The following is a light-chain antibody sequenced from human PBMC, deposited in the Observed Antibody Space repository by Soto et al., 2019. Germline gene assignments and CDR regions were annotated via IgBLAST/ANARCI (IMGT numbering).Light chain of an antibody. CDR1: QSVATN. V-gene: IGKV3-20*01. CDR3: QKHGSSAGT. Sequence: VLKQSPATLSLYEGESATLSRRASQSVATNLAWYQQSTGQAPRILIFAESSRASGIPDRLSGSGSGTDLNLTISRLEPEDFAVYYCQKHGSSAGTFGQGTKVDI. CDR2: AES. J-gene: IGKJ1*01.